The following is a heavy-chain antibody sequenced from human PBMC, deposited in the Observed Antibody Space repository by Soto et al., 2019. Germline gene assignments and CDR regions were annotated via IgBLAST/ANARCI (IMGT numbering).Heavy chain of an antibody. D-gene: IGHD5-18*01. CDR1: GGSISSGDYY. CDR2: IYYSGST. J-gene: IGHJ5*02. CDR3: ARDYSYGYHWFDP. V-gene: IGHV4-30-4*01. Sequence: SETLSLTCTVSGGSISSGDYYWSWIRQPPGKGLEWIGYIYYSGSTYYNPSLKSRVTISVDTSKNQFSLKLSSVTAADTAVYYCARDYSYGYHWFDPWGQGTLVTVSS.